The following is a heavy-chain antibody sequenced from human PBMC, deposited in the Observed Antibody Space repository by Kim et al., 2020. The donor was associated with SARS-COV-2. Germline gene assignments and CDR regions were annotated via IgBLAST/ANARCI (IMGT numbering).Heavy chain of an antibody. Sequence: GGSLRLSCAASGFTFSSYGMHWVRQAPGKGLEWVSVIWCDGSNKYYADSVKGRFTISRDNSKNTLYLKMNSLRAEDTAVYYCARDDSVAGCMDVWGQGTTVTVSS. CDR2: IWCDGSNK. CDR3: ARDDSVAGCMDV. CDR1: GFTFSSYG. J-gene: IGHJ6*02. V-gene: IGHV3-33*01. D-gene: IGHD6-19*01.